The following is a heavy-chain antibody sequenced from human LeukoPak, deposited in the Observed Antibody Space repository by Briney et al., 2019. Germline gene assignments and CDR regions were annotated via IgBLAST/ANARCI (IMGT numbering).Heavy chain of an antibody. D-gene: IGHD1-26*01. V-gene: IGHV1-46*01. CDR1: GYTFTSYY. J-gene: IGHJ6*02. CDR3: AREGTPTVGATVYYYYGMDV. Sequence: ASVKVSCKASGYTFTSYYMHWVRQAPGQGLEWMGIINPSGGSRSYAQKFQGRVTMTRDTSTSTVYMELSSLRSEDTAVYYCAREGTPTVGATVYYYYGMDVWGQGTTVTVSS. CDR2: INPSGGSR.